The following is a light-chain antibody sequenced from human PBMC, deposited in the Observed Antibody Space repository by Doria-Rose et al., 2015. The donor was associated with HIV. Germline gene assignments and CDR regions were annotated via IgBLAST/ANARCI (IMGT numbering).Light chain of an antibody. CDR3: CSYAGTPLV. J-gene: IGLJ1*01. CDR1: STDVGSYNL. Sequence: SITISCTGTSTDVGSYNLVPWYQQHPGKAPKLMIYEVNKRPSGVSYRFSGSKSGNTASLTISGLQAEDEADYYCCSYAGTPLVFGSGAKVAVL. CDR2: EVN. V-gene: IGLV2-23*02.